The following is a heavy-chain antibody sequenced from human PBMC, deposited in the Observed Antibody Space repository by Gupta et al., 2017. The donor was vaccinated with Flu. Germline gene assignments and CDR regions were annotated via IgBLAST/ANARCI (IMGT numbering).Heavy chain of an antibody. Sequence: DVQLVQSGAEVKKPGESLRISCKASGYTFASYWIAWVRQMPGRGLEWMGRIDPGRFSTNYNPSFQGHVTMSTDKSISTAYLQWSSLEASDTAIYYCARLVGGETNWFDPWGQGTLVTVSS. CDR3: ARLVGGETNWFDP. CDR1: GYTFASYW. D-gene: IGHD2-15*01. V-gene: IGHV5-10-1*01. J-gene: IGHJ5*02. CDR2: IDPGRFST.